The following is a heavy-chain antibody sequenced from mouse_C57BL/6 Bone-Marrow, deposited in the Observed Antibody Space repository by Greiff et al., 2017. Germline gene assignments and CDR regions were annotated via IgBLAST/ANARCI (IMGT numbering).Heavy chain of an antibody. Sequence: QVQLQQPGAELVMPGASVKLSCKASGYTFTSYWMHWVKQRPGQGLEWIGEIDPSDSYTNYNQKFKGKYTLTVDNSSSTAYMQLSSLTSEDSAVYYCARLITTVVAVYYFAYWGQGTTLTVSS. V-gene: IGHV1-69*01. CDR3: ARLITTVVAVYYFAY. J-gene: IGHJ2*01. CDR1: GYTFTSYW. D-gene: IGHD1-1*01. CDR2: IDPSDSYT.